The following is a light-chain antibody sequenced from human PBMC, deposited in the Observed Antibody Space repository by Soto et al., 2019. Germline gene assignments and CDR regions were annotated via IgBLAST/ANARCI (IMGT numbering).Light chain of an antibody. V-gene: IGKV1-39*01. Sequence: IRMTQSPPSLSASVGDRVTITCRASQSMSRNLNWYQQKPGKAPKLLIYGASTLQSGISSRFSGSGSGTDFTLTIDSLQPEDFATYYCQQSYNTPGTFGQGTKVEIK. J-gene: IGKJ1*01. CDR3: QQSYNTPGT. CDR2: GAS. CDR1: QSMSRN.